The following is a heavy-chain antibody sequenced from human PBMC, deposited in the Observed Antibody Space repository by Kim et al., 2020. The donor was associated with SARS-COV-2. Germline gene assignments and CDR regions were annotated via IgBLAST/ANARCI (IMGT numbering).Heavy chain of an antibody. V-gene: IGHV4-59*13. CDR1: GGSISSYY. D-gene: IGHD6-13*01. Sequence: SETLSLTCTVSGGSISSYYWSWIRQPPGKGLEWIGYIYYSGSTNYNPSLKSRVTISVDTSKNQFSLKLSSVTAADTAVYYCASSSSSWYYDTWYWGQGTLVTVSS. CDR3: ASSSSSWYYDTWY. CDR2: IYYSGST. J-gene: IGHJ4*02.